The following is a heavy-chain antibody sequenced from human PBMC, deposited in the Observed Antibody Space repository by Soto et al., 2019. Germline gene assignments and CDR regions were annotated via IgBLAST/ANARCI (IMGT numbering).Heavy chain of an antibody. CDR1: GGPFSRGGYY. Sequence: PSETLSLTCTVSGGPFSRGGYYWSWIRQHPGKGLECIGYIFYTGSTYYNPTLKSRVTMSVDTSKRQFSLNLSSLTAADTAVYYCARVKSSHSGSYLGLPRYFDYWGQGTLVTVS. V-gene: IGHV4-31*03. J-gene: IGHJ4*02. CDR2: IFYTGST. CDR3: ARVKSSHSGSYLGLPRYFDY. D-gene: IGHD1-26*01.